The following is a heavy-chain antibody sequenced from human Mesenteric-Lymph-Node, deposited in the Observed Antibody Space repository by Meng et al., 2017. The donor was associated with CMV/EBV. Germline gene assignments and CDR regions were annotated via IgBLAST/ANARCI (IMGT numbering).Heavy chain of an antibody. CDR1: GFTFSSYW. J-gene: IGHJ4*02. V-gene: IGHV3-21*01. CDR2: ISSSSSYI. CDR3: ARDFMECLDY. D-gene: IGHD3-3*01. Sequence: GGSLRLSCAASGFTFSSYWISWVRQAPGKGLEWVSSISSSSSYIYYADSVKGRFTISRDNAKNSLYLQMNSLRAEDTAVYYCARDFMECLDYWGQGTLVTVSS.